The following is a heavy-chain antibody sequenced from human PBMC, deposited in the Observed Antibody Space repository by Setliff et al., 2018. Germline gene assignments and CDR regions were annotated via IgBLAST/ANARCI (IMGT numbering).Heavy chain of an antibody. J-gene: IGHJ6*03. CDR1: GFSFSSYS. Sequence: PGGSLRLSCAASGFSFSSYSMNWVRQAPGKGLEWVAVIWEDGGNKYHADSVKRRFTISRDNSKKTLYLQMNCLRGDDTAVYYCAREGRRSGWYSGDYCYVYMDVWGRGTTVTVSS. CDR2: IWEDGGNK. CDR3: AREGRRSGWYSGDYCYVYMDV. V-gene: IGHV3-33*08. D-gene: IGHD6-19*01.